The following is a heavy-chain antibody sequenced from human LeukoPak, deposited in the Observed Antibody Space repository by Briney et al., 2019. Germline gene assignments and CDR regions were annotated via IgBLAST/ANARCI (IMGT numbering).Heavy chain of an antibody. Sequence: SETLSLTCTVSGGSISISSYYTGWIRHPPRKGLEWSGSIYYSGSTYYNPSLKTRVTISVDTSQNQISLKLSSVTAADTAVDYCARDLDDYGDYAEDYWGQGRLVTVSS. CDR3: ARDLDDYGDYAEDY. V-gene: IGHV4-39*07. J-gene: IGHJ4*02. D-gene: IGHD4-17*01. CDR1: GGSISISSYY. CDR2: IYYSGST.